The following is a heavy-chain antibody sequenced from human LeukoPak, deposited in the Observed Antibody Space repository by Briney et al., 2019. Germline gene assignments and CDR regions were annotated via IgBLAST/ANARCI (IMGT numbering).Heavy chain of an antibody. J-gene: IGHJ4*02. CDR1: GFTFSSYA. CDR2: ISGNGGST. D-gene: IGHD4-11*01. V-gene: IGHV3-64D*06. CDR3: VKGGEAVMYYLDF. Sequence: GGSPRLSCSASGFTFSSYAMHWVRQTPGKGLEYISAISGNGGSTYYADSVKGRFTISRDNSKSTLYLQMSSLRPEDTAVYHCVKGGEAVMYYLDFWGQGTLVTVSS.